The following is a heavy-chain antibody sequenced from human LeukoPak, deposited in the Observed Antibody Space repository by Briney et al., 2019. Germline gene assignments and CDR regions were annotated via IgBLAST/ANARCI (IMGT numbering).Heavy chain of an antibody. CDR3: AREVGSYYGSGTPPLY. CDR2: IIPIFGTA. V-gene: IGHV1-69*13. D-gene: IGHD3-10*01. Sequence: ASVKVSCKASGGTFSSYAISWVRQAPGQGLEWMGGIIPIFGTANYAKKSQGRVTITADESTSTAYMELSSLRSEDTAVYYCAREVGSYYGSGTPPLYWGQGTLVTVSS. CDR1: GGTFSSYA. J-gene: IGHJ4*02.